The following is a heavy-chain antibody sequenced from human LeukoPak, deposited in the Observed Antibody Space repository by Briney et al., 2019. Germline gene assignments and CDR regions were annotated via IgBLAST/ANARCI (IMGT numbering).Heavy chain of an antibody. Sequence: GGSLRLSCAASGFIFSHYAMHWVRQAPGKGLEWVTGLSYDGSNKYYADSVKGRFTISRDTSKNTVSLQMNSLRAEDTAVYYCAGDKTTGGWYEFDYWGQGTLVTVSS. J-gene: IGHJ4*02. CDR2: LSYDGSNK. D-gene: IGHD6-19*01. CDR3: AGDKTTGGWYEFDY. V-gene: IGHV3-30*14. CDR1: GFIFSHYA.